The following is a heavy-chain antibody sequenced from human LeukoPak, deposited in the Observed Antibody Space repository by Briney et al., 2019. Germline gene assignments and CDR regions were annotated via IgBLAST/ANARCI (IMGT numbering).Heavy chain of an antibody. V-gene: IGHV3-30*04. CDR1: GFTFSSYA. Sequence: GRSLRLSCAASGFTFSSYAMHWVRQAPGKGLEWVAVISYDGSNKYYADSVKGRFTISRDNSKNTLYLQMNSLRAEDTAVYYCARDRSRARYTKEQDLYYYYMDVWGKGTTVTVSS. CDR3: ARDRSRARYTKEQDLYYYYMDV. J-gene: IGHJ6*03. CDR2: ISYDGSNK. D-gene: IGHD3-16*02.